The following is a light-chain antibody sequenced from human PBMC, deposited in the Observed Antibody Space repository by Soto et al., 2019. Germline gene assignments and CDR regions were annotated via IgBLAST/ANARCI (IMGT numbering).Light chain of an antibody. Sequence: QSVLTQPASVSGSPGQPITIPCTGTSSDVGGYNYVSWYQHHPGKAPKLIIYDVTNRPSGVSNPFSGSKSGNTASLTISGLQPEDEADYYCSSYTTSNTRQIVFGTGTKVTVL. J-gene: IGLJ1*01. V-gene: IGLV2-14*03. CDR3: SSYTTSNTRQIV. CDR2: DVT. CDR1: SSDVGGYNY.